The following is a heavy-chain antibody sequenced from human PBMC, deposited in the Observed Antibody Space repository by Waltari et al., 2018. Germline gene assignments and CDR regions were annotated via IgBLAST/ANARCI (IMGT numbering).Heavy chain of an antibody. D-gene: IGHD3-3*01. CDR2: INHSGST. Sequence: QVQLQQWGAGLLKPSETLSLTCAVYGGSFRGYYWSWIRQTPGKGLVWIGEINHSGSTNYNPSLKSRVTISVDTSKNQFSLKLSSVTAADTAVYYCARGTGGSYYDFWSGYYPLYYMDVWGKGTTVTVSS. CDR1: GGSFRGYY. CDR3: ARGTGGSYYDFWSGYYPLYYMDV. J-gene: IGHJ6*03. V-gene: IGHV4-34*01.